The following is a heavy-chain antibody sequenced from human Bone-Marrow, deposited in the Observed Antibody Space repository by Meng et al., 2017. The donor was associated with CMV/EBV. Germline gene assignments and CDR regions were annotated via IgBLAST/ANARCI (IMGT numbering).Heavy chain of an antibody. CDR3: ARGHYGMDV. CDR2: ISYSGDTK. J-gene: IGHJ6*02. CDR1: GFTFSDYY. Sequence: LSWVASGFTFSDYYMSWIRQVPGKGLEWVSYISYSGDTKDYADSVRGRFTISRDNAENSLFLQMNSLTVDDSAVYYCARGHYGMDVWGQGTTVTVSS. V-gene: IGHV3-11*01.